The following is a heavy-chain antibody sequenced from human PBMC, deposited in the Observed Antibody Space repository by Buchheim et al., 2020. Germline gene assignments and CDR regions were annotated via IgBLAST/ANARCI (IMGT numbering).Heavy chain of an antibody. CDR3: ASRLRWHQDYYYYGMDV. CDR2: IIPIFGTT. J-gene: IGHJ6*02. V-gene: IGHV1-69*01. D-gene: IGHD4-23*01. Sequence: QVQLVQSGAEVKKPGSSVKVSCKASGGTLSSYAFSWVRQAPGQGLEWMGGIIPIFGTTNYAQKFQGRVTITADESTRTAYMDLSSLRSEDTAVYYCASRLRWHQDYYYYGMDVWGQGTT. CDR1: GGTLSSYA.